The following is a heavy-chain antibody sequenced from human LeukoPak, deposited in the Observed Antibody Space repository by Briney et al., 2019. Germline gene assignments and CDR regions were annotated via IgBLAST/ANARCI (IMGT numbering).Heavy chain of an antibody. CDR3: AGQDSDYNYYYYGMDV. V-gene: IGHV3-23*01. J-gene: IGHJ6*02. D-gene: IGHD4-11*01. Sequence: GGSLRLSCVSSGFSFSNYAMSWVRQAPGKGLEWVSSISGSGGSTHYADSVKGRFTISRDNSKNTLYLQMNSLRAEDTAVYYCAGQDSDYNYYYYGMDVWGQGTTVTVSS. CDR1: GFSFSNYA. CDR2: ISGSGGST.